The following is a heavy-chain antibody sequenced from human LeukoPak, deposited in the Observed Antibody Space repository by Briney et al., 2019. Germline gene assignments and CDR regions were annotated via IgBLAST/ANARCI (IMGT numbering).Heavy chain of an antibody. CDR1: GFTVSSNY. J-gene: IGHJ4*02. CDR2: IYSGGST. Sequence: GGSLRLSCAASGFTVSSNYMSWVRQAPGKGLEWVSVIYSGGSTYYADSVKGRFTISRDNSKNTRYLQMNSLRAEDTAVYYCARPGGYYGSGSYLDYWGQGTLVTVSS. V-gene: IGHV3-53*01. D-gene: IGHD3-10*01. CDR3: ARPGGYYGSGSYLDY.